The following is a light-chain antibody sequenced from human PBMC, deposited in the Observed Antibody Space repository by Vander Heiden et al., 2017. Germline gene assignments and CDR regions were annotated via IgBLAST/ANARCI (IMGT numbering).Light chain of an antibody. Sequence: IQMTQSPSSLSASVGDRVTITCRASRSMYGFLNWYQQKPGKAPKLLMSSASTLQSGGPSRFSGSGSGTDFTLTISSLQPEDFGTYYCQQSYTVPFTFGQGTRLESK. CDR3: QQSYTVPFT. CDR1: RSMYGF. J-gene: IGKJ5*01. V-gene: IGKV1-39*01. CDR2: SAS.